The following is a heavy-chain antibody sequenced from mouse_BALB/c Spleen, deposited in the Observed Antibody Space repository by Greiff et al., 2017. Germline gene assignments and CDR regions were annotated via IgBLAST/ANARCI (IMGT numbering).Heavy chain of an antibody. V-gene: IGHV2-5-1*01. CDR3: ALSTMITSYAMDY. D-gene: IGHD2-4*01. Sequence: QVHVKQSGPSLVQPSQSLSITCTVSGFSLTSYGVHWVRQSPGKGLEWLGVIWRGGSTDYNAAFMSRLSITKDNSKSQVFFKMNSLQADDTAIYYCALSTMITSYAMDYWGQGTSVTVSS. CDR2: IWRGGST. J-gene: IGHJ4*01. CDR1: GFSLTSYG.